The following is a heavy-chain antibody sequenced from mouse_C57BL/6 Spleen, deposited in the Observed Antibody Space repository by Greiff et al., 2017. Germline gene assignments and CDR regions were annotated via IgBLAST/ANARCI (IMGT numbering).Heavy chain of an antibody. J-gene: IGHJ4*01. CDR2: ISNGGGST. V-gene: IGHV5-12*01. CDR3: ARHGGMDY. CDR1: GFTFSDYY. Sequence: EVKLMESGGGLVQPGGSLKLSCAASGFTFSDYYMSWVRQTPEKRLEWVAYISNGGGSTYYPDTVKGRFTISRDNAKNTLYLQMSRLKSEDTAMYYCARHGGMDYWGQGTSVTVSS.